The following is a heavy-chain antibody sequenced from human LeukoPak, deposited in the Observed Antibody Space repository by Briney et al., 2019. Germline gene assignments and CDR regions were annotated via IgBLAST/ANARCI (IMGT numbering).Heavy chain of an antibody. CDR3: ARAAGLGRIFDY. Sequence: SETLSLTCAVSDVSIFRSNWWSWVRQPPGQGLEWIGQISPSGSTNYSPSLKSRVTISVDKSKTQFSLKLTSVTAADTAVYYCARAAGLGRIFDYWGQGTLVTVSS. D-gene: IGHD2-15*01. J-gene: IGHJ4*02. CDR2: ISPSGST. CDR1: DVSIFRSNW. V-gene: IGHV4-4*02.